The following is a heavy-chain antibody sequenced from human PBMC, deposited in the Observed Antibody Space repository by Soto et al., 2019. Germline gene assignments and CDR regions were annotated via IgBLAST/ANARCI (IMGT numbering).Heavy chain of an antibody. CDR3: ARGTGGYWSGGSCYYYYYMDV. V-gene: IGHV1-18*01. CDR1: GYTFTSYG. D-gene: IGHD2-15*01. Sequence: ASVKVSCKASGYTFTSYGISWVRQAPGQGLEWMGWISAYNGNTNYAQKLQGRVTMTTDTSTSTAYMELRSLRSDDTAVYYCARGTGGYWSGGSCYYYYYMDVWGKGTTVTVSS. J-gene: IGHJ6*03. CDR2: ISAYNGNT.